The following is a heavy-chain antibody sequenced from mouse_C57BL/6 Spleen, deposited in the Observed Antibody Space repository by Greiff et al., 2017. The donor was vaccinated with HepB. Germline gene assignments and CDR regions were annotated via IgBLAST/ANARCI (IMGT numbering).Heavy chain of an antibody. CDR3: ARKDREPHYYAMDY. D-gene: IGHD3-1*01. V-gene: IGHV1-81*01. CDR1: GYTFTSYG. Sequence: VHLVESGAELARPGASVKLSCKASGYTFTSYGISWVKQRTGQGLEWIGEIYPRSGNTYYNEKFKGKATLTADKSSSTAYMELRSLTSEDSAVYFCARKDREPHYYAMDYWGQGTSVTVSS. J-gene: IGHJ4*01. CDR2: IYPRSGNT.